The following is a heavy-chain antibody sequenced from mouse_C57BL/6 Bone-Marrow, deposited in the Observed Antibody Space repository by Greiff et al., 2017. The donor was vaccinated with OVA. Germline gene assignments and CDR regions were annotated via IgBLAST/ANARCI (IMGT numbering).Heavy chain of an antibody. CDR3: GRDNYVDYAMDY. D-gene: IGHD2-12*01. J-gene: IGHJ4*01. Sequence: QVQLQQPGAELVKPGASVKLSCKASGYTFTSYWMQWVKQRPGQGLEWIGEIDPSDSYTNSNQKFKGKATLTVDTSSSTAYLQLSSLTSDYAAVDYCGRDNYVDYAMDYWGQGTAVTVSS. CDR1: GYTFTSYW. CDR2: IDPSDSYT. V-gene: IGHV1-50*01.